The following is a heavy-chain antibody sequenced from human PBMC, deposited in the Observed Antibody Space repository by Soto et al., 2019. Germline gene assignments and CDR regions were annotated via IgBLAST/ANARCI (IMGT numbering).Heavy chain of an antibody. CDR3: ARDRGGYAFDI. D-gene: IGHD3-16*01. V-gene: IGHV3-64*01. Sequence: EVQLVESGGGLVQPGGSLRLSCAASGFTFSSYAMHWVRQAPGKGLEYVSAISSNGGSTYYANSVKGRFTISRDNSKNTRYLQMGSLRAEDMAVYYCARDRGGYAFDIWGQGTMVTVSS. J-gene: IGHJ3*02. CDR1: GFTFSSYA. CDR2: ISSNGGST.